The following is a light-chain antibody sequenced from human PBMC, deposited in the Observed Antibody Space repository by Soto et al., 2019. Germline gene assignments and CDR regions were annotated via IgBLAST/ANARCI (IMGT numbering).Light chain of an antibody. J-gene: IGLJ1*01. CDR3: QTSDSGLFGLI. CDR2: EVS. V-gene: IGLV2-14*01. CDR1: SSDVGDYSY. Sequence: QSALTQPASVSGSPGQSITISCTGASSDVGDYSYVSWYQHHPGQAPELLIYEVSNRPSGVSHRFSGSKSGNTASLTISGLQAEDEADYYCQTSDSGLFGLIFGTGTKLTVL.